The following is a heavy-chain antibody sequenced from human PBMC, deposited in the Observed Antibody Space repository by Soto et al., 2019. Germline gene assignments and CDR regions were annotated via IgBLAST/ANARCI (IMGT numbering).Heavy chain of an antibody. V-gene: IGHV4-30-4*08. Sequence: SETLSLTCNVSGGPIRSGDYYWNWIRQPPGKGLEWIGYVFYGGTTNYSPSLKSRAAISMDTSKNQFSLRLTSVTAADTAVYYCGRSGFSYGHLGFWGQGIRVTVSS. CDR2: VFYGGTT. J-gene: IGHJ4*02. CDR3: GRSGFSYGHLGF. D-gene: IGHD3-10*01. CDR1: GGPIRSGDYY.